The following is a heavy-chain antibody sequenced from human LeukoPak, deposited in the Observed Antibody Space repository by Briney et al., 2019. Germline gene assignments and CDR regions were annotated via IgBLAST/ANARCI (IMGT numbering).Heavy chain of an antibody. CDR1: GFTFSSYS. D-gene: IGHD4-17*01. Sequence: GGSLRHSCAASGFTFSSYSMNWVRQAPGKGLEWVSYISSSSSTIYYADSVKGRFTISRDNAKNSLYLQMNSLRAEDTAVYYCAREIPYDYGDYESDYWGQGTLVTVSS. CDR3: AREIPYDYGDYESDY. J-gene: IGHJ4*02. V-gene: IGHV3-48*04. CDR2: ISSSSSTI.